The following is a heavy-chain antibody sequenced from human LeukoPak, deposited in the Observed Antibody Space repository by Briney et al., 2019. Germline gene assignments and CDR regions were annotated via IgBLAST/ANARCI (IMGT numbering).Heavy chain of an antibody. CDR1: GFTFDDYA. D-gene: IGHD6-13*01. CDR3: AKGVGSSWYFSIDY. J-gene: IGHJ4*02. Sequence: PGGSLRLSCAASGFTFDDYAMHWVRQAPGKGLEWVSGISWSSGSIGYADSVKGRFTISRDNAKNSLYLQMNSLRAEDTALYYCAKGVGSSWYFSIDYWGQGTLVTVSS. V-gene: IGHV3-9*01. CDR2: ISWSSGSI.